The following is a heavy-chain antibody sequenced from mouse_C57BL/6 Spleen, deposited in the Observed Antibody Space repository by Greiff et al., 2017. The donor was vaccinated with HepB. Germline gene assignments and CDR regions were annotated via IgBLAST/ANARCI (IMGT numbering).Heavy chain of an antibody. CDR2: INPGSGGT. D-gene: IGHD4-1*01. CDR3: ARSENWGREAWFAY. CDR1: GYAFTNYL. V-gene: IGHV1-54*01. Sequence: VQLQQSGAELVRPGTSVKVSCKASGYAFTNYLIEWVKQRPGQGLEWIGVINPGSGGTNYNEKFKGKATLTADKSSSTAYMQLSSLTSEDSAVYFWARSENWGREAWFAYWGQGTLVTVSA. J-gene: IGHJ3*01.